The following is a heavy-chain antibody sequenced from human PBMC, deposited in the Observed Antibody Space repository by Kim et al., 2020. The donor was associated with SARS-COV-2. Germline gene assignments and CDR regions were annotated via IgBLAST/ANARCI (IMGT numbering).Heavy chain of an antibody. CDR3: ARGRTVWGSYRHTPYYFDY. Sequence: SRVTISVDTSKNQFSLKLSSVTAADTAVYYCARGRTVWGSYRHTPYYFDYWGQGTLVTVSS. J-gene: IGHJ4*02. D-gene: IGHD3-16*02. V-gene: IGHV4-34*01.